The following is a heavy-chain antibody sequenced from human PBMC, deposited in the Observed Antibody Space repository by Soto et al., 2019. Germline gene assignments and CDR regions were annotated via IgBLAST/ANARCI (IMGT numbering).Heavy chain of an antibody. J-gene: IGHJ4*02. CDR3: ARVTGVIGTGVDILTGGTFDY. Sequence: LSLTCTVSGGSISSYYWSWIRQPPGKGLERIGYIYYSGSTNYNPSLKSRVTISVDTSKNQFSLKLSSVTAADTAVYYCARVTGVIGTGVDILTGGTFDYWGQGTLVTVSS. D-gene: IGHD3-9*01. CDR2: IYYSGST. V-gene: IGHV4-59*01. CDR1: GGSISSYY.